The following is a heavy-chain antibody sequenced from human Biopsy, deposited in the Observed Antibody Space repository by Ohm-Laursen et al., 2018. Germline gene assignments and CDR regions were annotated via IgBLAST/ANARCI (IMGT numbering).Heavy chain of an antibody. D-gene: IGHD3-22*01. CDR1: GVSISSYF. Sequence: GTLSLTCTVSGVSISSYFWSWIRQPLGKGLEWIGYVSYSGNTKYNPPLKSRVIISADTSKNHFSLKLISVTAADTAMYYCAAYYYDSSGYFYAFHYWGQGTLVTVSS. V-gene: IGHV4-59*08. J-gene: IGHJ4*02. CDR3: AAYYYDSSGYFYAFHY. CDR2: VSYSGNT.